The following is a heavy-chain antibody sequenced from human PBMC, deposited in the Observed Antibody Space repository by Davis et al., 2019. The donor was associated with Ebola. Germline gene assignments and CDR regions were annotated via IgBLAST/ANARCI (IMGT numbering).Heavy chain of an antibody. J-gene: IGHJ4*02. CDR3: ARDAIVGATRYFDY. CDR2: IIPIFGTA. CDR1: GGTFSSYA. D-gene: IGHD1-26*01. V-gene: IGHV1-69*13. Sequence: SVKVSCKASGGTFSSYAISWVRQAPGQGLEWMGGIIPIFGTANDAQKFQGRGTITADESTSTAYMELSSLRSEDTAVYYCARDAIVGATRYFDYWGQGTLVTVSS.